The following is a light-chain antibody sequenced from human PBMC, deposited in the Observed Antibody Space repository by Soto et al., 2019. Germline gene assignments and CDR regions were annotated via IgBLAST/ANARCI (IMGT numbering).Light chain of an antibody. J-gene: IGLJ2*01. V-gene: IGLV2-8*01. CDR2: EVT. CDR3: SSYAGNNNFVV. Sequence: QSALTQPPSASGSPGQSVTISCTGTSSDVGAYKYVSWYQQHPGKAPKLMIYEVTNRPSGVPGRFSGSKSGNTASLTVSGLHAEDEADYYCSSYAGNNNFVVFGGGTKLTVL. CDR1: SSDVGAYKY.